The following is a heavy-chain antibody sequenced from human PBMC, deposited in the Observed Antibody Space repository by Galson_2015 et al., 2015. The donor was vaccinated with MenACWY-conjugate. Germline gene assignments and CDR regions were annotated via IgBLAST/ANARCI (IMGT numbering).Heavy chain of an antibody. CDR2: IKADGSFS. J-gene: IGHJ4*02. D-gene: IGHD1-1*01. Sequence: SLRLSCAASGFTFNNYWTHWVRQPPGKGLEWISYIKADGSFSNYADSVKGRFTISTDNAKNMVYLQMDGLGDEDTAVYFCARDNNWSFDSWGQGTLATVSS. CDR3: ARDNNWSFDS. V-gene: IGHV3-74*01. CDR1: GFTFNNYW.